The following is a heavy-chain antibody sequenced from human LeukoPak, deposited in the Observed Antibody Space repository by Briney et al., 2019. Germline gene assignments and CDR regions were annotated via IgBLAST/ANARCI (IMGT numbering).Heavy chain of an antibody. Sequence: PAETLFLSWTVAGGSISSYFWCWIRQPAGKVLGWIVRIYSSGSTNYNPSLQSRVTMSVDTSKNPFSLKLSCVTASDTAVYYCARDGPYDFWSGPFAPWGQGTLVTVSS. CDR2: IYSSGST. CDR1: GGSISSYF. CDR3: ARDGPYDFWSGPFAP. V-gene: IGHV4-4*07. D-gene: IGHD3-3*01. J-gene: IGHJ5*02.